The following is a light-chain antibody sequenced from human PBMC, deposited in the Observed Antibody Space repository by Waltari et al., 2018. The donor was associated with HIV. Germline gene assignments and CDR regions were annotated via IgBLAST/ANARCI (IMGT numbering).Light chain of an antibody. V-gene: IGLV1-44*01. Sequence: QSVLTQPPSASGTPGQRVTISCSGSSSNIGSNTVNWYHQLPGTAPKLLIYTNNQRPSGVPDRFSGSKSGTSASLAISGLQSEDEAEYYCAAWDDSLNGWVFGGGTKLTVL. CDR2: TNN. J-gene: IGLJ3*02. CDR1: SSNIGSNT. CDR3: AAWDDSLNGWV.